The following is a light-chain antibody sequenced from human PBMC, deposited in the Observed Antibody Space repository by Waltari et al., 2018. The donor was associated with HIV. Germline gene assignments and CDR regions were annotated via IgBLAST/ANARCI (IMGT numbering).Light chain of an antibody. V-gene: IGKV1-39*01. J-gene: IGKJ4*02. Sequence: DIQMTQSPSSLSASVGDTVTITCRASQNIYNYLNWYQQMPGKAPKSLIYAASFLQTGVASRFSGGGSGTDFTLTISSLQPEDFATYYCQQSFSSPVTFGGGTKVEI. CDR2: AAS. CDR3: QQSFSSPVT. CDR1: QNIYNY.